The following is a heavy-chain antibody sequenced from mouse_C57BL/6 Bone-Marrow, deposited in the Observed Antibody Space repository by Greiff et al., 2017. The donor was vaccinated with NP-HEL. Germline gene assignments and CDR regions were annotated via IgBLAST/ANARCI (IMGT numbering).Heavy chain of an antibody. CDR3: ARRDYYGSSPFAY. V-gene: IGHV8-12*01. CDR1: GFSLSTSGMG. CDR2: IYWDDDK. Sequence: QVTLKESGPGILQSSQTLSLTCSFSGFSLSTSGMGVSWIRQPSGMGLEWLAHIYWDDDKCYHPSLTSRLSISKDTSRNQVFLKITSVDTADTATYYCARRDYYGSSPFAYWGQGTLVTVSA. J-gene: IGHJ3*01. D-gene: IGHD1-1*01.